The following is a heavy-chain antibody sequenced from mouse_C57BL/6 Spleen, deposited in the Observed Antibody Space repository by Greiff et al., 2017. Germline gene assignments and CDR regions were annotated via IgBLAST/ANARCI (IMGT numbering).Heavy chain of an antibody. CDR2: INPSNGGT. V-gene: IGHV1-19*01. Sequence: VQLQESGPVLVKPGASVKMSCKASGYTFTDYYMNWVKQSHGQSLEWIGVINPSNGGTSYKQKFKGKATLTVDKSSSTAYMELNSLTSAASAVYYWARQCGSSYGYFDDWGTGTTLTVSS. J-gene: IGHJ1*03. CDR3: ARQCGSSYGYFDD. D-gene: IGHD1-1*01. CDR1: GYTFTDYY.